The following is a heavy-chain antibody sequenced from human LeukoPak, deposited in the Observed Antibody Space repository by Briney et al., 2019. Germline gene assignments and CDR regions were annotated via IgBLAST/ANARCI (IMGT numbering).Heavy chain of an antibody. CDR3: GDYCSSTSCSGNYFDY. J-gene: IGHJ4*02. CDR2: ISGSGGST. V-gene: IGHV3-23*01. D-gene: IGHD2-2*01. CDR1: GFTFSSYA. Sequence: GGSLRLSCAASGFTFSSYAMSWVRQAPGKGLEWVSAISGSGGSTYYADSVKGRFTISRDNSKNTLYLQMNSLRAEDTAVYYCGDYCSSTSCSGNYFDYWGQGTLVTVCS.